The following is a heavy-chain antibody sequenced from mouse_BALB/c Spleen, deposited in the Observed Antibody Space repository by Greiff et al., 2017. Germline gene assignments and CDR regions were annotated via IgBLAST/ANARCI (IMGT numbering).Heavy chain of an antibody. J-gene: IGHJ3*01. D-gene: IGHD4-1*01. Sequence: EVQRVESGGDLVKPGGSLKLSCAASGFTFSSYGMSWVRQTPDKRLEWVATISSGGSYTYYPDSVKGRFTISRDNAKNTLYLQMSSLKSEDTAMYYCARQSPPELGFFAYWGQGTLVTVSA. CDR3: ARQSPPELGFFAY. CDR1: GFTFSSYG. V-gene: IGHV5-6*01. CDR2: ISSGGSYT.